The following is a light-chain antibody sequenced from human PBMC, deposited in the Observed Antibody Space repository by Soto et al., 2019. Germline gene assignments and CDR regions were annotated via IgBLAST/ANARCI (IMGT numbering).Light chain of an antibody. Sequence: DIQLTQSPSFLSAAVGDKVTITCRASQGIGGYLAWYQQKPGKAPKLLIYVASTLQSGVPSRFSGSGSGTEFTLTISSLQPEDFATYYCQRFDDSPLTFGGGTKVEIK. CDR1: QGIGGY. J-gene: IGKJ4*01. CDR2: VAS. V-gene: IGKV1-9*01. CDR3: QRFDDSPLT.